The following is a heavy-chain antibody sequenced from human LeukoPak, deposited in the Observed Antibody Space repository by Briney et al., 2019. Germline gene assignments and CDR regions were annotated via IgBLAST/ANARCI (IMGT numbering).Heavy chain of an antibody. J-gene: IGHJ3*01. CDR3: ARRDYSGILPYAFDV. CDR2: ISYTGIT. V-gene: IGHV4-59*08. CDR1: GGSISGYH. Sequence: SETLSLTCVVSGGSISGYHWGWIRQPPGKGLEWIGYISYTGITRDNPSLRSRVFMSVDTSKNQFSLRLSSVTAADTAVCFCARRDYSGILPYAFDVWGQGTLVAVSS. D-gene: IGHD4-23*01.